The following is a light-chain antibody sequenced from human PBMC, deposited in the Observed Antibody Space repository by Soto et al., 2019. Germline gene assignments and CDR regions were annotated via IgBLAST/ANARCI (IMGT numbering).Light chain of an antibody. CDR1: QTISSNY. V-gene: IGKV3-20*01. CDR3: QQYGSWT. Sequence: DIVLTQSPGTLSVSPGERATLSCRASQTISSNYLAWYQQKPGQPPSLLIYGTSSRATGIPARFSGSGSGTDFTRTISRLEPEDSAIYYCQQYGSWTFGQGNKVEIK. CDR2: GTS. J-gene: IGKJ1*01.